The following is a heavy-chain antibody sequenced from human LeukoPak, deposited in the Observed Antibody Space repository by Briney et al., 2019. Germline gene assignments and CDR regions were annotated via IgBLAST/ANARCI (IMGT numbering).Heavy chain of an antibody. CDR1: GGSINSYY. CDR2: IYYTGST. Sequence: SETLSLTCTVSGGSINSYYWSWIRQPPGKGLEWIGYIYYTGSTKYNPSLKSRVTMSVDTSKNQFSLRLTSVTAADTAEYYCARSRNTSSSVDYWGQGILVTVSS. D-gene: IGHD1-14*01. J-gene: IGHJ4*02. CDR3: ARSRNTSSSVDY. V-gene: IGHV4-59*01.